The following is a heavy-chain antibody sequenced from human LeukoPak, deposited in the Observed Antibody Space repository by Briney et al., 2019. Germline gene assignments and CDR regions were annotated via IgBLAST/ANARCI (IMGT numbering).Heavy chain of an antibody. CDR1: GFTFSSYS. CDR2: ISSSSTI. V-gene: IGHV3-48*01. J-gene: IGHJ4*02. D-gene: IGHD3-3*01. Sequence: GGSLGLSCAASGFTFSSYSMNWVRQAPGKGLEWVSYISSSSTIYYADSVKGRFTISRDNAKNSLYLQMNSLRAEDTAVYYCARDPTRTYDFWSGYYFDYWGQGTLVTVSS. CDR3: ARDPTRTYDFWSGYYFDY.